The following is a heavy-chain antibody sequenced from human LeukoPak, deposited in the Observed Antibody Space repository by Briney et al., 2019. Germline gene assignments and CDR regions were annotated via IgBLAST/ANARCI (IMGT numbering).Heavy chain of an antibody. CDR1: GGSISSGGYY. J-gene: IGHJ5*02. V-gene: IGHV4-31*03. CDR2: IYYSGST. Sequence: PSETLSLTCTVSGGSISSGGYYWSWIRQHPGKGLEWIGYIYYSGSTYYNPSLKSRVTISVDTSKNQFSLKLSSVTAADTAVYYCARAERHITIFGSHNWFDPWGQGTLVTVSS. CDR3: ARAERHITIFGSHNWFDP. D-gene: IGHD3-3*01.